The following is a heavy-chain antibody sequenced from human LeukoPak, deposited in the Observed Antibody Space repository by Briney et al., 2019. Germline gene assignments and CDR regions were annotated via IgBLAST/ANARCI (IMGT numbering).Heavy chain of an antibody. CDR1: GFTFSSYS. Sequence: PGGSLRLSCAASGFTFSSYSMNWVRQAPGKGLEWASSISSSSSYIYYADSVKGRFTISRDNAKNSLYLQMNSLRAEDTAVYYCARGEAAGPPELYYYYMDVWGKGTTVTVSS. CDR2: ISSSSSYI. J-gene: IGHJ6*03. CDR3: ARGEAAGPPELYYYYMDV. V-gene: IGHV3-21*01. D-gene: IGHD6-13*01.